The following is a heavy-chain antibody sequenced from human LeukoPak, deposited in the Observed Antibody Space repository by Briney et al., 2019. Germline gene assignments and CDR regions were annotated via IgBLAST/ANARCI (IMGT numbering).Heavy chain of an antibody. D-gene: IGHD6-13*01. CDR2: MNPNSGNT. V-gene: IGHV1-8*03. CDR3: ARGPSGSWPSRVRYMDV. Sequence: ASVKVSCKASGYTFTSHDINWVRQATGQGLEWMGWMNPNSGNTGYAQKFQGRVTITWNTSISTAFMDLSSLRSEDTAAYYCARGPSGSWPSRVRYMDVWGKGTTVTVSS. CDR1: GYTFTSHD. J-gene: IGHJ6*03.